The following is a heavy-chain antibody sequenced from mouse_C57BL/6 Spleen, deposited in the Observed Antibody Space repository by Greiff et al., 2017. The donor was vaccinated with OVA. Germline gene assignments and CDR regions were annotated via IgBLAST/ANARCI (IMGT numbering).Heavy chain of an antibody. CDR3: AREELRAMDY. D-gene: IGHD1-1*01. CDR1: GYTFTSYT. V-gene: IGHV1-4*01. CDR2: INPSSGYT. Sequence: QVQLQQSGAELARPGASVKMSCKASGYTFTSYTMHWVKQRPGQGLEWIGYINPSSGYTKYNQKFKDKATLTADKSSSTAYMQLSSLTSEDSAVYYCAREELRAMDYWGQGTSVTVSS. J-gene: IGHJ4*01.